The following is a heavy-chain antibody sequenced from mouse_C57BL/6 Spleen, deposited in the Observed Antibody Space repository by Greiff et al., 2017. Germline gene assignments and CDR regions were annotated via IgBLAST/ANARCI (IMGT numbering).Heavy chain of an antibody. CDR3: AKNDYGSSYYAMDY. D-gene: IGHD1-1*01. J-gene: IGHJ4*01. Sequence: QVQLQQSGPGLVQPSQSLSITCTVSGFSLTSYGVHWVRQSPGKGLEWLGVIWRGGSTDYNAAFMSRLSITKDNSKSQVFFKMNSLHADDTAIYYCAKNDYGSSYYAMDYWGQGTSVTVSS. V-gene: IGHV2-5*01. CDR1: GFSLTSYG. CDR2: IWRGGST.